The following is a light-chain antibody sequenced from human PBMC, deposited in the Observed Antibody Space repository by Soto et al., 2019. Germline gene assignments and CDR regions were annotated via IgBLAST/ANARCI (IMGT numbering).Light chain of an antibody. V-gene: IGKV3-20*01. CDR3: QQYGSSPLT. J-gene: IGKJ4*01. CDR1: QSFTSSY. CDR2: GAS. Sequence: EIVLTQSPGTLSLSPGERATLSCRASQSFTSSYLAWYQQKPGQAPRLLIYGASSRATGIPDRFSGSGSGTDFTLTISRLEPEAFAVYYCQQYGSSPLTFGGGTKVEIK.